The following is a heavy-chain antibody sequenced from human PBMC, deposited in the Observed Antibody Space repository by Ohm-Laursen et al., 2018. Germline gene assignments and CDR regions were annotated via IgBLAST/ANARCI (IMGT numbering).Heavy chain of an antibody. Sequence: SLRLSCTASGFTSGDYAMHWARQAPGKGLEWVSGISYNSGKKGYADSVKGRFTISRDNAKNSLYLQMNSLRAEDTALYYCAKYSSGWWNAFDIWGQGTMVTVSS. CDR2: ISYNSGKK. CDR1: GFTSGDYA. V-gene: IGHV3-9*02. D-gene: IGHD6-19*01. CDR3: AKYSSGWWNAFDI. J-gene: IGHJ3*02.